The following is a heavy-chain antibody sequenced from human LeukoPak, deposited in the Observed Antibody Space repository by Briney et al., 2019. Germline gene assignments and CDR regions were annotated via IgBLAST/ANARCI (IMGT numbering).Heavy chain of an antibody. D-gene: IGHD2-21*02. CDR1: GFTFSSYW. V-gene: IGHV3-74*01. CDR3: ARYTYCGGDCYPEDYFAY. J-gene: IGHJ4*02. CDR2: IKTDGSST. Sequence: QPGGSLRLSCAASGFTFSSYWMHWVRQAPGKGLVWVSCIKTDGSSTSYADSVKGRFTISRDNAKNSLFLQMNSLRAEDTAVYYCARYTYCGGDCYPEDYFAYWGQGTLVTVSS.